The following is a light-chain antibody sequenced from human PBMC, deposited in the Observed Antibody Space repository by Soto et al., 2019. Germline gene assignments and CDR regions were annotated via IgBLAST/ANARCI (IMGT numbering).Light chain of an antibody. CDR3: QHYDSLPLIT. V-gene: IGKV1-33*01. Sequence: DIQMTQSPSSLSASVGDRVTITCQASQDIRNYLNWYQQKPGKAPKLLIYDASTLEVGAPSRFSGSGSGTDFTFTISSLQPEDIATYYCQHYDSLPLITFGQGTRLEIK. CDR2: DAS. J-gene: IGKJ5*01. CDR1: QDIRNY.